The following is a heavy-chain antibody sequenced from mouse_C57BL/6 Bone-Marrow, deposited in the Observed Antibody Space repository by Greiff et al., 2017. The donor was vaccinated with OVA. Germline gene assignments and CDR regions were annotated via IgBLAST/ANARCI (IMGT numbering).Heavy chain of an antibody. Sequence: EVQLQESGGGLVKPGGSLKLSCAASGFTFSSYAMSWVRQTPEKRLEWVATISDGGSYTYYPDNVKGRFTISRDNAKNNLYLQMSHLKSEDTAMYYCARASITTVVSNWYFDVWGTGTTVTVSS. CDR2: ISDGGSYT. J-gene: IGHJ1*03. CDR3: ARASITTVVSNWYFDV. D-gene: IGHD1-1*01. V-gene: IGHV5-4*01. CDR1: GFTFSSYA.